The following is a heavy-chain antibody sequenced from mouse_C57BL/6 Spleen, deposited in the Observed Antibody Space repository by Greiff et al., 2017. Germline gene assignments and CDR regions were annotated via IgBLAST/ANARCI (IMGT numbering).Heavy chain of an antibody. CDR1: GYTFTSYW. J-gene: IGHJ3*01. D-gene: IGHD2-4*01. CDR2: IHPNSGST. Sequence: QVQLQQPGAELVKPGASVKLSCKASGYTFTSYWMHWVKQRPGQGLEWIGMIHPNSGSTNYNEKFKSKATLTVDKSSSTAYMQLSSLTSEDSAVYYCARERDDCAWFAYWGQGTLVTVSA. CDR3: ARERDDCAWFAY. V-gene: IGHV1-64*01.